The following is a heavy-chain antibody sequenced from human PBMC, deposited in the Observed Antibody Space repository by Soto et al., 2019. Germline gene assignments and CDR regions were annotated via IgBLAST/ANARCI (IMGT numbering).Heavy chain of an antibody. CDR1: GGYFSGYY. CDR3: ARRYGSAFDI. CDR2: ISHSGAT. J-gene: IGHJ3*02. V-gene: IGHV4-34*01. Sequence: SETLSLTCAVYGGYFSGYYWSWIRQHPGEGLEWIGYISHSGATHYNPSLKSRITISADTSKNQFSLKLSSVTAADTAVYYCARRYGSAFDIWGQGTMVTVSS. D-gene: IGHD3-10*01.